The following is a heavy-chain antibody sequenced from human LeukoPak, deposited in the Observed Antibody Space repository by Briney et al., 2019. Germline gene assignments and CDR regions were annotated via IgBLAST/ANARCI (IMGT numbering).Heavy chain of an antibody. V-gene: IGHV4-4*02. CDR3: ASGRITMVRGVIITGWFDP. D-gene: IGHD3-10*01. CDR1: GGSISSSNW. CDR2: IYHSGST. Sequence: SGTLSLTCAVCGGSISSSNWWSWVRQPPGKGLEWIVEIYHSGSTNYNPSLKSRVTISVDKSKNQFSLKLSSVTAANTAVYYCASGRITMVRGVIITGWFDPWGQGTLVTVSS. J-gene: IGHJ5*02.